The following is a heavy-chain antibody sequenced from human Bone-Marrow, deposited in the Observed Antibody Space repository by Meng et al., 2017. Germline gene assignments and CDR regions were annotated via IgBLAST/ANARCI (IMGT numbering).Heavy chain of an antibody. D-gene: IGHD3-10*01. J-gene: IGHJ5*02. CDR2: INNDGSGT. Sequence: EVQLVESGGRLVQPGGSLSLSCAASGFTFSSNWMHWVRQATGTGLVWVSCINNDGSGTGYADSVKGRFTISRDNAKNTLYLQMNSLRAEDTAVYYCVRDVHHPWFSWGQGTLVTVSS. V-gene: IGHV3-74*01. CDR1: GFTFSSNW. CDR3: VRDVHHPWFS.